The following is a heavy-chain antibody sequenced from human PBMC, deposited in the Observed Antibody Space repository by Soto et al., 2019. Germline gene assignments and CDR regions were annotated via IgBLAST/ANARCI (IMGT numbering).Heavy chain of an antibody. J-gene: IGHJ3*02. D-gene: IGHD3-10*01. CDR2: LIPKFGAA. CDR3: ASRSGGGGAFDI. V-gene: IGHV1-69*13. CDR1: GQTSSDYA. Sequence: SVKVSCKASGQTSSDYAITWVRQAPGQGLEWMGGLIPKFGAANYAQRFQGRATITADDSTRTAYRDVSGPKSEDTAVYYCASRSGGGGAFDIWGQGTMVTVSS.